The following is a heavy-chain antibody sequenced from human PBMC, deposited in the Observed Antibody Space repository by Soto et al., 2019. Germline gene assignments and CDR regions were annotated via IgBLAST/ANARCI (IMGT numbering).Heavy chain of an antibody. CDR2: ISVNNGNT. CDR1: GYTLTTYG. Sequence: QVQLVQSGAEVKNPGASVKVSCKASGYTLTTYGISWVRQAPGQGLEWMGWISVNNGNTNYAQKVQGRITMTTDTSTSTAYMELRSLKSDDTAVYYCARVIGAKELHGMDVWVQGTTVTVSS. D-gene: IGHD1-26*01. CDR3: ARVIGAKELHGMDV. V-gene: IGHV1-18*01. J-gene: IGHJ6*02.